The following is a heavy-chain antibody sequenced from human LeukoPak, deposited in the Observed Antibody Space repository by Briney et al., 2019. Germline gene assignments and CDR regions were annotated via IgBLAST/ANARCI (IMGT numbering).Heavy chain of an antibody. CDR2: ISSSSTI. V-gene: IGHV3-48*01. Sequence: PGGSLRLSCAASGFTFSSYSMNWVRQAPGKGLEWVSYISSSSTIYYADSVKGRFTISRDNSKNTLDLQMNSLRVEDTAVYYCGKGRVSEWGQGTLVTVSS. D-gene: IGHD6-19*01. CDR1: GFTFSSYS. J-gene: IGHJ4*02. CDR3: GKGRVSE.